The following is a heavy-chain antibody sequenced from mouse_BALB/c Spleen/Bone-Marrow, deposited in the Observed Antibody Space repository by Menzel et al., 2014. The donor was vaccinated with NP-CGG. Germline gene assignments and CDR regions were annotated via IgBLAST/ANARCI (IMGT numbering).Heavy chain of an antibody. Sequence: VHVKQSGAELVKPGASVKLSCTASGFNIKDTYMHWVKQRPEQGLEWIGRIDPANGNTKYDPKFQGKATITADTSSNTAYLQLSSLTSEDTAVYYCARNYGYSKSFAYWGQGTLVTVSA. CDR2: IDPANGNT. CDR1: GFNIKDTY. D-gene: IGHD2-2*01. V-gene: IGHV14-3*02. CDR3: ARNYGYSKSFAY. J-gene: IGHJ3*01.